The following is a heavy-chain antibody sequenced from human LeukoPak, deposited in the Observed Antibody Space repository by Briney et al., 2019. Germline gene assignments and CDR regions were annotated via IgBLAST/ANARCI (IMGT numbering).Heavy chain of an antibody. D-gene: IGHD6-19*01. Sequence: SETLSLTCAVCGGSFSGYYWSWIRQPPGKGLEWIGEINHSGSTNYNPSLKSRVTISVDTPKNQFSLKLSSVTAADTAVYYCARDLVAGTSLDYWGQGTLSPSPQ. V-gene: IGHV4-34*01. CDR2: INHSGST. CDR3: ARDLVAGTSLDY. CDR1: GGSFSGYY. J-gene: IGHJ4*02.